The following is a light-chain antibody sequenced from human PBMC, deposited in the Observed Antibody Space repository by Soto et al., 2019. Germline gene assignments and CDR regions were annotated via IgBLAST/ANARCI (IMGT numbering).Light chain of an antibody. Sequence: DIVMTQSPLSLPVTPGEPASISCRSSQSLQHSNGNTYLDWYMQKPGQSPQPLIYLGSNRASGVPDRFSGSGSGTDFTLKISRVEAEDVGVYYCMQALQTPYTFGQGTKLEIK. CDR1: QSLQHSNGNTY. CDR2: LGS. V-gene: IGKV2-28*01. J-gene: IGKJ2*01. CDR3: MQALQTPYT.